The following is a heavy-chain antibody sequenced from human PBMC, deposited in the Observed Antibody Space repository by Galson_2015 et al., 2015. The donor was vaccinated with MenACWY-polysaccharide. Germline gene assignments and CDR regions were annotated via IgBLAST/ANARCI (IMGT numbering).Heavy chain of an antibody. CDR3: AKSVAVAGTWATFDL. J-gene: IGHJ3*01. CDR1: GFTFNTYA. V-gene: IGHV3-23*01. Sequence: SLRLSCAASGFTFNTYAMGWGRQAPGKGLAWVSVISRSGGRAYYHDSVKGRFTITRANTKTTMYMEMTSLRAEDTAVYYCAKSVAVAGTWATFDLWGLGTMVTVSS. CDR2: ISRSGGRA. D-gene: IGHD6-19*01.